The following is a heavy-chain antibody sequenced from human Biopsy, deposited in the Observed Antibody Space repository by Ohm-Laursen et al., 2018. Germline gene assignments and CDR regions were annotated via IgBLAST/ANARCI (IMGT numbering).Heavy chain of an antibody. CDR2: ISSGGTTI. V-gene: IGHV3-11*01. CDR1: GFPFSDYY. J-gene: IGHJ4*02. Sequence: SLRLSCSASGFPFSDYYMRWIRQAPGKGLEWVSYISSGGTTIYYSDSVKGRFTISRDSSKKTLHLQMNSLRAEDTAVYYCAKDQGYYYDRSVYYYFDYWGQGTLVTVSS. D-gene: IGHD3-22*01. CDR3: AKDQGYYYDRSVYYYFDY.